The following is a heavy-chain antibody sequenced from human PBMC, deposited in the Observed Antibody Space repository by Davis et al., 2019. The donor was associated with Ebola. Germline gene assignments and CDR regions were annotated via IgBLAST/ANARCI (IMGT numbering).Heavy chain of an antibody. D-gene: IGHD3-22*01. CDR2: ISGGGGST. Sequence: GESLKISCAASGFTFSDYYMSWIRQAPGKGLEWVSVISGGGGSTPYADSVKGRFTISRDNSKNMLYLQMNSLRAEDTAVYYCAKESHDSSGYDIDLWGRGTLVTVSS. V-gene: IGHV3-23*01. CDR3: AKESHDSSGYDIDL. CDR1: GFTFSDYY. J-gene: IGHJ2*01.